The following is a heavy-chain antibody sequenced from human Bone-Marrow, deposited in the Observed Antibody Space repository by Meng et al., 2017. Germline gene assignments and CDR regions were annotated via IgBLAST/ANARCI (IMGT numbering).Heavy chain of an antibody. Sequence: GESLKISCAASGFTFSNVWMSWVRQAPGKGLEWVGRIKNKIDAGTTEYAAPVKGRFTISRDDSKNTVCLEMNSLKPDDTAIYYCTTNDAFDIWGQGTMVTVSS. CDR1: GFTFSNVW. CDR3: TTNDAFDI. J-gene: IGHJ3*02. V-gene: IGHV3-15*01. CDR2: IKNKIDAGTT.